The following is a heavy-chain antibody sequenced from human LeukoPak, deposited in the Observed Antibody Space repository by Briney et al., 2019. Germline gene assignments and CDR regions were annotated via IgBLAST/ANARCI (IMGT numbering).Heavy chain of an antibody. CDR3: ARVGSPPYSSGDSFYY. D-gene: IGHD6-19*01. CDR2: IYYSGST. CDR1: ARSISSYS. J-gene: IGHJ4*02. V-gene: IGHV4-59*01. Sequence: SETLSLTCTVSARSISSYSWGWIRQPPGKGMEWIGYIYYSGSTNYNPSLNCRVTISVDTSKDHFSLKLSSVTAVDTAVYYCARVGSPPYSSGDSFYYWGQGTLVSVSS.